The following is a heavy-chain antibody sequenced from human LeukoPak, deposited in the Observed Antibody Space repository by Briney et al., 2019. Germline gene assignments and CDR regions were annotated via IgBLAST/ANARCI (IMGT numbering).Heavy chain of an antibody. CDR1: GGSISSYY. CDR3: ARVGYPYHFDY. Sequence: SETLSLTCTVSGGSISSYYWSWMRQPPGRGLVWIGYIYYSGSTNYNPSLKSRVTISVDTSKNQFSLKLSTVTAADTAVYYCARVGYPYHFDYWGQGTLVTVSS. J-gene: IGHJ4*02. CDR2: IYYSGST. D-gene: IGHD5-18*01. V-gene: IGHV4-59*01.